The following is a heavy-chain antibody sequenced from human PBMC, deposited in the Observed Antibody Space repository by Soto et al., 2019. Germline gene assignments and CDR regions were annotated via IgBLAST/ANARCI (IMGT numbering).Heavy chain of an antibody. CDR2: IYYSGST. V-gene: IGHV4-39*01. CDR3: ARPVVTAISPEYNWFDP. D-gene: IGHD2-21*02. Sequence: LPETLSLTCTVSGGSISSSSYYWGWIRQPPGKGLEWIGSIYYSGSTYYNPSLKSRVTISVDTSKNQFSLKLSSVTAADTAVYYCARPVVTAISPEYNWFDPWGQGTLVTVSS. J-gene: IGHJ5*02. CDR1: GGSISSSSYY.